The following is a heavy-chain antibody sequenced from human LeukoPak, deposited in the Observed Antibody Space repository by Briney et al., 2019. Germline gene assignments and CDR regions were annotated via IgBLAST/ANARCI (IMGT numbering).Heavy chain of an antibody. J-gene: IGHJ4*02. D-gene: IGHD5-12*01. V-gene: IGHV3-7*04. CDR3: ARDAGNSGYDLFDY. CDR2: IKRDGSEK. Sequence: PGRSLRLSCAASGFRFSDFWMTWVRQAPGKGLEWVANIKRDGSEKFYVDSVKGRFTISRDNAQNSLYLQMNSLRAEDTAVYFCARDAGNSGYDLFDYWGQGTLVTVSS. CDR1: GFRFSDFW.